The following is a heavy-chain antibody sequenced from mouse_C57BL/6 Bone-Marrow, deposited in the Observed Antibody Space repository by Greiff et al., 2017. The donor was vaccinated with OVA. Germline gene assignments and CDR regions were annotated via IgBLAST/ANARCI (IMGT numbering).Heavy chain of an antibody. J-gene: IGHJ4*01. Sequence: EVKLMESGGGLVKPGGSLKLSCAASGFTFSSYAMSWVRQTPEKRLEWVATISDGGSYTYYPDNVKGRFTISRDNAKNNLYLQMSHLKSGDTAMYYCARELDYAMDYWGQGTSVTVSS. CDR3: ARELDYAMDY. V-gene: IGHV5-4*01. CDR2: ISDGGSYT. CDR1: GFTFSSYA.